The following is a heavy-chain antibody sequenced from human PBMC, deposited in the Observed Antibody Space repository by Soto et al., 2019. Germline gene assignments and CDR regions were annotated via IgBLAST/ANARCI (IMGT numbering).Heavy chain of an antibody. CDR3: ARMVRGDYYYYYGMDV. CDR2: ISWDGGST. D-gene: IGHD3-10*01. Sequence: GGSLRLSCAASGFTFDDYTMHWVRQAPGKGLEWVSLISWDGGSTYYADSVKGRFTISRDNSKNSLYLQMNSLRTEDTALYYCARMVRGDYYYYYGMDVWGQGTTVTV. V-gene: IGHV3-43*01. CDR1: GFTFDDYT. J-gene: IGHJ6*02.